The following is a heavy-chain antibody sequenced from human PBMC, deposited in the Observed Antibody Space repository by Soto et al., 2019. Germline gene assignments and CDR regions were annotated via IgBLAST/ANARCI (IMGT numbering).Heavy chain of an antibody. D-gene: IGHD3-3*01. J-gene: IGHJ6*02. V-gene: IGHV4-59*01. CDR1: GGSIGSYY. Sequence: LSLTCTVSGGSIGSYYWNWIRQPPGKGLEWIGYIYYSGSTNYNPSLKSRVTISVDTSKNQFSLKLSSVTAADTAVYYCARDGGFYYGMDVWGQGTTVTVSS. CDR2: IYYSGST. CDR3: ARDGGFYYGMDV.